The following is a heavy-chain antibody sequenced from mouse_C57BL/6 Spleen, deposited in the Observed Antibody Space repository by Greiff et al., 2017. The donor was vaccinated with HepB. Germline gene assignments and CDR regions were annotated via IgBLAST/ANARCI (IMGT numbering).Heavy chain of an antibody. J-gene: IGHJ2*01. Sequence: QVQLKQSGAELARPGASVKMSCKASGYTFTSYTMHWVKQRPGQGLEWIGYINPSSGYTKYNQKFKDKATLTADKSSSTAYMQLSSLTSEDSAVYYCARSYYYGSSTDYFDYWGQGTTLTVSS. CDR3: ARSYYYGSSTDYFDY. V-gene: IGHV1-4*01. CDR2: INPSSGYT. D-gene: IGHD1-1*01. CDR1: GYTFTSYT.